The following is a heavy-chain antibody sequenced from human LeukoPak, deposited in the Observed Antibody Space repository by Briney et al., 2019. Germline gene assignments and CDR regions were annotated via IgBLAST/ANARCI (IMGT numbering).Heavy chain of an antibody. CDR2: ISAYNGNT. CDR1: GYTFTSYG. J-gene: IGHJ2*01. CDR3: ARDRWCFASGGPPPDL. D-gene: IGHD2-8*01. Sequence: ASVKVSCKASGYTFTSYGISWVRQAPGQGLEWMGWISAYNGNTNYAQKLQGRVTMTTDTSTSTAYMELRSLRSDDTAIYYCARDRWCFASGGPPPDLWGRGTLVTVSS. V-gene: IGHV1-18*01.